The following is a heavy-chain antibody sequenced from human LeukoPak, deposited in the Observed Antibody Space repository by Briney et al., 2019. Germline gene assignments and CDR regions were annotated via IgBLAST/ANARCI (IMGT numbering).Heavy chain of an antibody. D-gene: IGHD6-19*01. Sequence: GRSLRLSCAASGFTFDDYAMHWGRQAPRQGLEWVSGVSWNSGSIGYADSVKGRFTISRDNAKNSLYLQMNSRRAEDTALYYCCIAVAGTIDYWGQGTLVTVSS. CDR3: CIAVAGTIDY. V-gene: IGHV3-9*01. CDR1: GFTFDDYA. CDR2: VSWNSGSI. J-gene: IGHJ4*02.